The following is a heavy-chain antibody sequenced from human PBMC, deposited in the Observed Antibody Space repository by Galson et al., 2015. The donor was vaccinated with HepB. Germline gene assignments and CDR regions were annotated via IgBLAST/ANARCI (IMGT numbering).Heavy chain of an antibody. V-gene: IGHV5-51*01. J-gene: IGHJ2*01. D-gene: IGHD6-19*01. CDR3: ARGGAVAAAMGPLYWYFDL. CDR2: IYPGVSDT. Sequence: QSGAEVKKPGESLKISCKGSGYSFTSYWIGWVRQMPGKGLEWMGIIYPGVSDTRYSPSLQGQVTISADKSISTAYLQWSSLKASDTAMYYCARGGAVAAAMGPLYWYFDLWGRGTLVTVSS. CDR1: GYSFTSYW.